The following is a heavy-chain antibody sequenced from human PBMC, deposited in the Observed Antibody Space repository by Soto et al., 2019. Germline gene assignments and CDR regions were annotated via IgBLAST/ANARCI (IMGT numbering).Heavy chain of an antibody. CDR3: ARGYCSGGICYEGVDY. D-gene: IGHD2-15*01. CDR1: GYTFTSYD. V-gene: IGHV1-8*01. Sequence: QVQLVQSGAEVKKPGASVKVSCKASGYTFTSYDINWVRQATGQGLEWMGWMNPNSGNTGYAQKFQGRVTMTRNTSIITAYMELSSLRSEDTAVYYCARGYCSGGICYEGVDYWGQGTLVTVSS. J-gene: IGHJ4*02. CDR2: MNPNSGNT.